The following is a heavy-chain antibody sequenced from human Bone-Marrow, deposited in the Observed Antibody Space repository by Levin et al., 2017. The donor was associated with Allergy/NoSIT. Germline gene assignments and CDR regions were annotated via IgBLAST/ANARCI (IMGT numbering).Heavy chain of an antibody. CDR3: ARVDWSLNYYYGLDF. J-gene: IGHJ6*02. Sequence: SQTLSLTCSVSGYSINNGYLWAWIRQPPGKGLEYIGNVDRSGATNYNPSLRCRLTIAVDTSKNQFSLRLSSVTAADTAVYYCARVDWSLNYYYGLDFWGQGTTVIVSS. D-gene: IGHD3-9*01. V-gene: IGHV4-38-2*02. CDR2: VDRSGAT. CDR1: GYSINNGYL.